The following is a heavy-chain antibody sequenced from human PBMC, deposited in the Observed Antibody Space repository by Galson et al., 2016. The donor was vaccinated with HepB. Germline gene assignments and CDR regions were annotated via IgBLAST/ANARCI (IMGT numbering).Heavy chain of an antibody. J-gene: IGHJ3*02. CDR3: SRGSRGGSGAAFDI. D-gene: IGHD3-10*01. V-gene: IGHV1-2*04. Sequence: VKVSCKASGYTFNDHFIHWVRQAPGQGLEWMGAINPNSGAAKTAQKFQGWVTLTRDTSMSTAYLELSRLRSGDVAVYYCSRGSRGGSGAAFDIWGQGTMVTVSS. CDR1: GYTFNDHF. CDR2: INPNSGAA.